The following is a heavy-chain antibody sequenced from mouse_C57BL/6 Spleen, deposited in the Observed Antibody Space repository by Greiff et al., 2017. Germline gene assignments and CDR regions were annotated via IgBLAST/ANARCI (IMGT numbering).Heavy chain of an antibody. CDR3: ARGGHYCGYDEVAY. J-gene: IGHJ3*01. CDR1: GYTFTSYW. Sequence: QVQLQQPGTELVKPGASVKLSCKASGYTFTSYWMHWVKQRPGQGLEWIGQINPSPGGTNYNQKFKSKATLTVDNSSSTAYMQLSSLTSEDSAVYYVARGGHYCGYDEVAYGGQGTMVTVSA. CDR2: INPSPGGT. D-gene: IGHD2-2*01. V-gene: IGHV1-53*01.